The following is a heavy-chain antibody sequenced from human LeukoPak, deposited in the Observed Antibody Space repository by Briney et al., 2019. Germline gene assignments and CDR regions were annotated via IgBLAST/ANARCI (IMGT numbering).Heavy chain of an antibody. V-gene: IGHV4-30-4*08. Sequence: SETLSLTCTVSGGSISSGDYYWSWIRQPPGKGLEWIGYIYYSGSTYYNPSLKSRVTISVDTSKNQFSLKLSSVTAADTAVYYCARPNTAMLYNWFDPWGQGTLVTVSS. CDR2: IYYSGST. D-gene: IGHD5-18*01. CDR3: ARPNTAMLYNWFDP. CDR1: GGSISSGDYY. J-gene: IGHJ5*02.